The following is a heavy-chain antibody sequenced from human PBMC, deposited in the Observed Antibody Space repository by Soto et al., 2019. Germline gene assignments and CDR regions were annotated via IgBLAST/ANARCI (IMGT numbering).Heavy chain of an antibody. D-gene: IGHD1-20*01. V-gene: IGHV3-30-3*01. Sequence: QVQLVESGGGVVQPGRSLRFSCAASGFTFSSYAMHWVRQAPGKGLEWVAVISYDGSNKYYADSVKGRFTISRDNSKNTLYLQMNSLRAEDTAVYYCARGYYWHDYWGQGTLVTVSS. J-gene: IGHJ4*02. CDR2: ISYDGSNK. CDR3: ARGYYWHDY. CDR1: GFTFSSYA.